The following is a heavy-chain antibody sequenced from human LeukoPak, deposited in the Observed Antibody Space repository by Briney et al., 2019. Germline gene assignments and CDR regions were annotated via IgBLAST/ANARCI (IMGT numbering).Heavy chain of an antibody. J-gene: IGHJ4*02. CDR2: IKQDGSEK. V-gene: IGHV3-7*01. CDR3: ANTGWSSPDY. D-gene: IGHD2-15*01. CDR1: GFTFSNYW. Sequence: GGSLRLSCVASGFTFSNYWMTWLRQAPGKGLEWVANIKQDGSEKYYLDSVKGRFTISRDNAKNSLYLTMNSLRAEDTAVYYCANTGWSSPDYWGLGTLVTVSS.